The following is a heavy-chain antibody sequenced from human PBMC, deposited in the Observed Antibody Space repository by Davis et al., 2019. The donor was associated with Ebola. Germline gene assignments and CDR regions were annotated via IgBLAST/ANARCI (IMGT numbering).Heavy chain of an antibody. J-gene: IGHJ4*02. CDR3: ARDSDDYSFDY. CDR2: ISSGGGAP. V-gene: IGHV3-23*01. Sequence: GESLKISCAASGFTFSTYAMGWVRQAPGKGLEWVSDISSGGGAPYYADSVKGRFTTFRDNPKNTLYLQMNSLRADDTAVYYCARDSDDYSFDYWGQGTLVTVSS. D-gene: IGHD4-11*01. CDR1: GFTFSTYA.